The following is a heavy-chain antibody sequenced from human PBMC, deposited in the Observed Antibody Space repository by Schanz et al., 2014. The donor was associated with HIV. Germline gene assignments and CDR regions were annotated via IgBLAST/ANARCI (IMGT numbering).Heavy chain of an antibody. D-gene: IGHD1-26*01. J-gene: IGHJ4*02. Sequence: QVQLVQSGTEVKKPGASVKVSCKASGYTFISYGISWVRQAPGQGLEWMGWISAYNGNTNYAQKFQGRLTMTTDTATXXXNIELSRLRSEXXXXXXXSCGRGGTGDARPAFDNWGQGTLVTVSS. V-gene: IGHV1-18*01. CDR3: SCGRGGTGDARPAFDN. CDR1: GYTFISYG. CDR2: ISAYNGNT.